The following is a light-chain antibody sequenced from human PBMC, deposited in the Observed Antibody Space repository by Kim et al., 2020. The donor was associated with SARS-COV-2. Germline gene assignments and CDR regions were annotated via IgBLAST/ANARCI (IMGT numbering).Light chain of an antibody. CDR2: GAS. J-gene: IGKJ1*01. CDR1: QAVGGD. Sequence: APGERVNRTGRPSQAVGGDIAWYEQKPGQAPRLAIYGASSRATGVPERFSGRGSGTEFSLTISSLQSEDVALYYCQNYNDGPPWKFGQGTKVEIK. CDR3: QNYNDGPPWK. V-gene: IGKV3-15*01.